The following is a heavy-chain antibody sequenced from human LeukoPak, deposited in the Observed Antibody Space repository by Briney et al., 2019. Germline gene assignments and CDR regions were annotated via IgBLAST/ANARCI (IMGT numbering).Heavy chain of an antibody. CDR2: VSANNGNT. Sequence: ASVKLSCKASGYNFGRHGINWLRQAPGQGLEWMGWVSANNGNTNYAQKLHGRVTMTTDTPTSTAYMELRSLRSDDTAVYYCARGNYDSRGHCCANPLNWLESWGQGTLVTVSS. CDR3: ARGNYDSRGHCCANPLNWLES. V-gene: IGHV1-18*01. CDR1: GYNFGRHG. D-gene: IGHD3-22*01. J-gene: IGHJ5*01.